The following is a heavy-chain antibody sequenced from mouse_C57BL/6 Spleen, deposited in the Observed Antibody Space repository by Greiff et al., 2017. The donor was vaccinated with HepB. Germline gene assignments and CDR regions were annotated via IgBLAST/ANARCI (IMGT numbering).Heavy chain of an antibody. D-gene: IGHD2-1*01. CDR3: ARRGGNYYYYATDY. V-gene: IGHV1-54*01. J-gene: IGHJ4*01. Sequence: VQLQQSGAELVRPGTSVKVSCKASGYAFTNYLIEWVKQRPGQGLEWIGVINPGSGGTNYNEKFKGKATLTADKSSSTAYMQLSSLTSEDSAVYFCARRGGNYYYYATDYWGQGTSVTVSS. CDR1: GYAFTNYL. CDR2: INPGSGGT.